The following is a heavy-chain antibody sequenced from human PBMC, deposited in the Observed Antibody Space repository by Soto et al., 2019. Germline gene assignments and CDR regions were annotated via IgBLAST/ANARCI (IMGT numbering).Heavy chain of an antibody. CDR2: TYYRSKWIS. Sequence: SQTLSLTCAISGDSVSSKSAAWHSIRQSPSRGLEWLGRTYYRSKWISNYEVSVKSRITINPDTSKNQFSLQLNSVTPEDTVVYYCARVGPTGSLDFWGQGMLVTVSS. CDR3: ARVGPTGSLDF. D-gene: IGHD4-17*01. V-gene: IGHV6-1*01. CDR1: GDSVSSKSAA. J-gene: IGHJ4*02.